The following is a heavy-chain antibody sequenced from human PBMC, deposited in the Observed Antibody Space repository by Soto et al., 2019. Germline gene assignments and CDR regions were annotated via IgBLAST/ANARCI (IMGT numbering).Heavy chain of an antibody. J-gene: IGHJ6*03. CDR3: ARHFRKSMVRGVIKGYYYYMDV. V-gene: IGHV1-18*01. CDR1: GYTFTSYG. CDR2: ISAYNGNT. D-gene: IGHD3-10*01. Sequence: GASVKVSCKASGYTFTSYGISWVRQAPGQGLEWMGWISAYNGNTNYAQKLQGRVTMTTDTSTSTAYMELRSLRSDDTAVYYCARHFRKSMVRGVIKGYYYYMDVWGKGTTVTVSS.